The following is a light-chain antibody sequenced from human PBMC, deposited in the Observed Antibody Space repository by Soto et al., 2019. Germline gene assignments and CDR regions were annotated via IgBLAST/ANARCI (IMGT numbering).Light chain of an antibody. CDR3: GTWDSSLSAVV. J-gene: IGLJ2*01. CDR2: DNN. CDR1: SSNIESNL. V-gene: IGLV1-51*01. Sequence: QSALTQPPSVSAAPGQKVTISCSGSSSNIESNLVSWYQQFPGTAPKLLIYDNNQRPSGSPDRFSGSKSGTSATLGITGLQTGDEADYYCGTWDSSLSAVVFGGGTQLTVL.